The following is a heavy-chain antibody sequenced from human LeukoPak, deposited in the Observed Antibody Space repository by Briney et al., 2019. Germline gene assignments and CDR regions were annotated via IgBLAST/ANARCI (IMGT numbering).Heavy chain of an antibody. J-gene: IGHJ4*02. D-gene: IGHD3-22*01. CDR1: GDSFSGYY. CDR3: ARGGYYDSGGYTSH. Sequence: KPSEILSLTCAVYGDSFSGYYWSWVRQPPGKGLEWIGEINHSGSTNYSPSLKSRVTISVDTSKNQFSLKLSSVTAADTAVYYCARGGYYDSGGYTSHWGQGTLVTVSS. V-gene: IGHV4-34*01. CDR2: INHSGST.